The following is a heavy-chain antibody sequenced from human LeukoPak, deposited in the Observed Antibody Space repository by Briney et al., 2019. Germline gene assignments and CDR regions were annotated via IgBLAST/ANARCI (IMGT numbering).Heavy chain of an antibody. CDR1: GFTFSNYW. Sequence: GGSLRLSCAASGFTFSNYWMSWVRQAPGKGLEWVANIEQDGSEKYYVDSVKGRFTISRDNAKNSLNLQMNSLRAEDTAVYYCARDTYYYGSGSYFFDYWGQGTLVTVSS. J-gene: IGHJ4*02. CDR3: ARDTYYYGSGSYFFDY. CDR2: IEQDGSEK. D-gene: IGHD3-10*01. V-gene: IGHV3-7*01.